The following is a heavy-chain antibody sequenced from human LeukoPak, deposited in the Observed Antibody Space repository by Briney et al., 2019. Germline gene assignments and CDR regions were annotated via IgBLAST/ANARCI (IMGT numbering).Heavy chain of an antibody. D-gene: IGHD1-26*01. V-gene: IGHV3-30*18. J-gene: IGHJ3*02. CDR2: ISFDGSNK. CDR1: GFTFSNYG. CDR3: AKSIVGATGDAFDI. Sequence: GGSLRLSCAASGFTFSNYGMHWVRQAPGKGPEWVAVISFDGSNKYYADSVKGRFTISRDNSKNTLYLQMNSLRAEDTAVYYCAKSIVGATGDAFDIWGQGTMVTVSS.